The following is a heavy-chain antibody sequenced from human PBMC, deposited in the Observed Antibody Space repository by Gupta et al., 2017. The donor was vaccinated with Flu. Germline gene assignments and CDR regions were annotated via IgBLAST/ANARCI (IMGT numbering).Heavy chain of an antibody. D-gene: IGHD1-1*01. J-gene: IGHJ6*02. Sequence: QVQLVESGGDVVQPGRSLRISCAASGFTFTSYGMHWVRQAPGRGLEWVAVIWYDGTNKYYTDSVKGRLIISRDNFKNTLYLQMNSLRAEDTAVYYCARVNEGGYYNGMDVWGQGTTVTVSS. CDR1: GFTFTSYG. V-gene: IGHV3-33*01. CDR2: IWYDGTNK. CDR3: ARVNEGGYYNGMDV.